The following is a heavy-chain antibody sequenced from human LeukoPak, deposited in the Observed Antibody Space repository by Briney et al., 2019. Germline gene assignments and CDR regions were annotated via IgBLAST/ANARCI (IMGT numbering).Heavy chain of an antibody. V-gene: IGHV4-4*07. Sequence: SETLSLTCTVSGGSISSYYWSWIRQPAGKGLECIGRIHTSGSTNYNPPLISRVTMSVDTSKNQFSLKLSSVAAADTAVYYCARDYYYYNSGSPLFDYWGQGTLVTVSS. CDR1: GGSISSYY. J-gene: IGHJ4*02. CDR2: IHTSGST. D-gene: IGHD3-10*01. CDR3: ARDYYYYNSGSPLFDY.